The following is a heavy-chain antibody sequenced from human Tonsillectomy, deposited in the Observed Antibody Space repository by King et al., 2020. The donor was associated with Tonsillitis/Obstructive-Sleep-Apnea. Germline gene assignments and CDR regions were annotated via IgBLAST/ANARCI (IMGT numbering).Heavy chain of an antibody. CDR2: IYYSGST. CDR1: GGSISSYY. J-gene: IGHJ5*02. D-gene: IGHD3-3*01. V-gene: IGHV4-59*01. Sequence: QLQESGPGLVKPSETLSLTCTVSGGSISSYYWSWIRQPPGKGLEGIGYIYYSGSTNYNPSLKSRVTISVDTSKNQFSLKLSSVTAADTAVYYCARALTLRDFWSGYLGGNWFDPWGQGTLVTVSS. CDR3: ARALTLRDFWSGYLGGNWFDP.